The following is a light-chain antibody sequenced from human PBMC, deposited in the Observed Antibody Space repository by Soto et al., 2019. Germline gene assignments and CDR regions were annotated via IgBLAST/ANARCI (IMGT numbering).Light chain of an antibody. CDR2: EVS. V-gene: IGLV2-8*01. Sequence: SVLNRPPSASXYPGQSFTISCTGTSSDVAGYNYVSWYQQHPGKAPKLMIYEVSKRPSGVPDPFSGSKSGEPASLTVSGLQAEDEADYYCISYGGSNNYVFGSWTKVTGL. CDR1: SSDVAGYNY. CDR3: ISYGGSNNYV. J-gene: IGLJ1*01.